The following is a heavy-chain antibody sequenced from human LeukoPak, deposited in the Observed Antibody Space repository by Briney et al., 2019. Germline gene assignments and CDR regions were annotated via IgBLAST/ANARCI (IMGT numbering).Heavy chain of an antibody. D-gene: IGHD4-17*01. Sequence: QPGGSLRLSCAASGFTFSSFAMNWVRQAPGKGLEWVSGISGSGGSTDYADSVKGRFTISRDNSKNTLYLQMNSLRAEDTAVYYCAKDLYGDYVVDYWGQGTLVTVSS. CDR3: AKDLYGDYVVDY. J-gene: IGHJ4*02. CDR1: GFTFSSFA. V-gene: IGHV3-23*01. CDR2: ISGSGGST.